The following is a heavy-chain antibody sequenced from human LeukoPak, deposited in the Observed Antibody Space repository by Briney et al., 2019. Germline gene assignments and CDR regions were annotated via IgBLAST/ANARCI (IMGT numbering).Heavy chain of an antibody. D-gene: IGHD3-9*01. CDR1: GYTFTGYY. J-gene: IGHJ4*02. V-gene: IGHV1-2*02. CDR2: INPNSGGT. CDR3: AREANVLRYFDWLLQEYYFDY. Sequence: ASVKVSCKPSGYTFTGYYIHWVRQAPGQGLEWMGWINPNSGGTIYAQKFQGRLTMTRDTSISTAYMELRSLRSDDTAVYYCAREANVLRYFDWLLQEYYFDYWGRGTLVAVSS.